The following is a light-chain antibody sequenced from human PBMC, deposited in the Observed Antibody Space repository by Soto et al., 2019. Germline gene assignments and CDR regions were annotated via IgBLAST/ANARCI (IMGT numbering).Light chain of an antibody. CDR3: QQRSNWPPIT. CDR1: RSVSRD. V-gene: IGKV3-11*01. CDR2: DAS. J-gene: IGKJ5*01. Sequence: EDVLRQSPYTLYLKKGARATLSCRASRSVSRDLAWYQQKPGQVPRLLIYDASTRASAIPARFSGSGSGTDFTLTISSLEPEDFAVYYCQQRSNWPPITFGQGTRLEIK.